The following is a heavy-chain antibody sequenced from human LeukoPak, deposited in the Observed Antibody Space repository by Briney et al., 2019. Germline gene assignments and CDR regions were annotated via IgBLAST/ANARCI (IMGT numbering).Heavy chain of an antibody. V-gene: IGHV3-7*01. Sequence: GGSLRLSCAASGFTFSSYWMSWVRQAPGKGLESVANIKQDGSEKYYVDSVKGRFTISRDNAKNSLYLQMNSLRAEDTAVYYCARDLDSSGYYYGAFDIWGQGTMVTVSS. CDR1: GFTFSSYW. CDR3: ARDLDSSGYYYGAFDI. CDR2: IKQDGSEK. D-gene: IGHD3-22*01. J-gene: IGHJ3*02.